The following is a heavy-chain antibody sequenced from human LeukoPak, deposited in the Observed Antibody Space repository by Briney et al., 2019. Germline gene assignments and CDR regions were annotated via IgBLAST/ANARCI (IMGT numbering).Heavy chain of an antibody. Sequence: SVKVSCKASGGTFISYAISWVRQAPGQGLEWMGGIIPIFGTANYAQKFQGRVTITTDESTSTAYMELSSLRSEDTAVYYCASTPAIVVEPAATREAGWFDPWGQGTLVTVSS. CDR3: ASTPAIVVEPAATREAGWFDP. J-gene: IGHJ5*02. V-gene: IGHV1-69*05. D-gene: IGHD2-2*01. CDR1: GGTFISYA. CDR2: IIPIFGTA.